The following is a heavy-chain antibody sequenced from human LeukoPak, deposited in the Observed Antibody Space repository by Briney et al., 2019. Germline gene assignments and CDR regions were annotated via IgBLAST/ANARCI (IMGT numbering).Heavy chain of an antibody. CDR1: GYSFTSYW. Sequence: GESLKVSGKGSGYSFTSYWISWVRQMPGKGLEWMGRFEPNGAHTNYSPSFQGHVTISADKSISTAYLQWSSLKASDTAMYYCASSLDAYCSGGSCYHSYYYYYGMDVWGQGTTVTVSS. D-gene: IGHD2-15*01. CDR3: ASSLDAYCSGGSCYHSYYYYYGMDV. V-gene: IGHV5-10-1*01. J-gene: IGHJ6*02. CDR2: FEPNGAHT.